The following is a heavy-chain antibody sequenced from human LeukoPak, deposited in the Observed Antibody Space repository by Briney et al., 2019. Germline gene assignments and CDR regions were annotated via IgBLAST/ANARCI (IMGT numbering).Heavy chain of an antibody. D-gene: IGHD3-3*01. Sequence: GMSLRLSCAASGFTFSSYAMSWVRQAPGKGLEWVSAISGSGGSTYYADSVKGRFTISRDNSKNTLYLQMNSLRAEDTAVYYCAKRAIFGVVKATYYYYMDVWGKGTTVTVSS. J-gene: IGHJ6*03. CDR3: AKRAIFGVVKATYYYYMDV. V-gene: IGHV3-23*01. CDR1: GFTFSSYA. CDR2: ISGSGGST.